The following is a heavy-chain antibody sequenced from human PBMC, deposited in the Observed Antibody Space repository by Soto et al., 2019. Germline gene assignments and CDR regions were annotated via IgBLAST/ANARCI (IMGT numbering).Heavy chain of an antibody. J-gene: IGHJ4*02. CDR2: INPSGGST. V-gene: IGHV1-46*01. CDR3: ARILGPYDY. Sequence: QVQLVQSGAEVKKPGASVKVSCKASGYTFTSYYMHWVRQAPGQGLEWMGIINPSGGSTSYAQKFXXRXTXXRDTSTSTVYMELSSLRSEDTAVYYCARILGPYDYWGQGTLVTVSS. CDR1: GYTFTSYY.